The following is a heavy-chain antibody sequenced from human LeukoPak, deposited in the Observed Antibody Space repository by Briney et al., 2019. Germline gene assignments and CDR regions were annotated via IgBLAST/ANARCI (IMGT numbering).Heavy chain of an antibody. D-gene: IGHD3-10*01. J-gene: IGHJ4*02. CDR3: ARDLVRGTSDY. CDR1: GFTFSSYG. V-gene: IGHV3-21*05. Sequence: PGRSLRLSCAASGFTFSSYGMHWVRQAPGKGLQWVSYISSGSSYTNYADSVKGRFTISRDNAKNSLYLQMNGLRDEDTAVYYCARDLVRGTSDYWGQGTLVTVSS. CDR2: ISSGSSYT.